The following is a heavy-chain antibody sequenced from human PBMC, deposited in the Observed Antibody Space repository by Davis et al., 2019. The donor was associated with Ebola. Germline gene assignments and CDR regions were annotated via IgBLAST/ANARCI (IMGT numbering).Heavy chain of an antibody. CDR1: GFTFDDYA. V-gene: IGHV3-9*01. CDR2: ISWNSGSI. CDR3: AKGSGLYYYYGMDV. J-gene: IGHJ6*02. D-gene: IGHD3-10*01. Sequence: GGSLRLSCAASGFTFDDYAMHWVRQAPGKGLEWVSGISWNSGSICYADSVKGRFTISRDNAKNSLYLQMNSLRAEDTALYYCAKGSGLYYYYGMDVWGQWTTVTVSS.